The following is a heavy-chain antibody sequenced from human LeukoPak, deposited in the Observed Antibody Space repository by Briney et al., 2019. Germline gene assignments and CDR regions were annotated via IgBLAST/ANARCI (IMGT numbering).Heavy chain of an antibody. CDR2: ISWNSGSI. J-gene: IGHJ6*02. V-gene: IGHV3-9*01. Sequence: PGRSLRLSCAASGFTFDDYAMHRVRQAPGKGLEWVSGISWNSGSIDYADSVKGRFTISRDNAKNSLYLQMNSLRAEDTALYYCAKSGSTVLGYYGMDVWGQGTTVTVSS. CDR1: GFTFDDYA. CDR3: AKSGSTVLGYYGMDV. D-gene: IGHD1-26*01.